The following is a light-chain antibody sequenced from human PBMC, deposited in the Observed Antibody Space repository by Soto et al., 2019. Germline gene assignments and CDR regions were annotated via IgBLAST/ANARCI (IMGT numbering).Light chain of an antibody. J-gene: IGKJ2*02. Sequence: IVLTQYPATLSLSPGERATLSCGASQSVSSTYLAWYQQKPGLAPTLLIYDASSRFTDIPDRFSGSGSWTYFTRTISRVEPEDFAVYYCHQYGSSPCTFGQGTKLEIK. CDR1: QSVSSTY. CDR2: DAS. V-gene: IGKV3D-20*01. CDR3: HQYGSSPCT.